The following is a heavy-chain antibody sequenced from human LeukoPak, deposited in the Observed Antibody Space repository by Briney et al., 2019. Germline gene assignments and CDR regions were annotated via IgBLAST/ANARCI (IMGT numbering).Heavy chain of an antibody. CDR2: IYYSGST. J-gene: IGHJ5*02. CDR1: GGSISSSSYY. Sequence: SETLSLTCTVSGGSISSSSYYWGWIRQPPGKGLEWIGSIYYSGSTYYNPSLKSRVTISVDTSKNQFSLKLSSVTAADTAVYYCARLRPLLNSYWFDPWGQGTLVTVSS. CDR3: ARLRPLLNSYWFDP. V-gene: IGHV4-39*01. D-gene: IGHD3-10*01.